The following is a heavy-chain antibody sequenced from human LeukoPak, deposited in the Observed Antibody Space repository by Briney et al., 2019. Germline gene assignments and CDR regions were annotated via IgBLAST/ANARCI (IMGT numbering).Heavy chain of an antibody. CDR2: IYYSGCT. J-gene: IGHJ6*03. D-gene: IGHD3-16*01. Sequence: SETLSLTCTVSGVSIRGYYWSWVRQPPGKGLEWIAYIYYSGCTNYNPSLKSRVTISMETSKNQFSVKASSETAAHAAVYHCAVGATHYYVDVWGKGTTVTVSS. V-gene: IGHV4-59*08. CDR1: GVSIRGYY. CDR3: AVGATHYYVDV.